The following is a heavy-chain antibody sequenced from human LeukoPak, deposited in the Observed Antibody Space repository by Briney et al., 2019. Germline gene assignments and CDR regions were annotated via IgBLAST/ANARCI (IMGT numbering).Heavy chain of an antibody. CDR1: GFTFSNYW. D-gene: IGHD5-24*01. CDR3: ARGSRGPYY. J-gene: IGHJ4*02. V-gene: IGHV3-7*03. Sequence: GGSLRLSCAGSGFTFSNYWMTWVRQAPGKGLEWLANINEEGTDKYCVDSVKGRFTISRDNAKNSMFLQMNSLRAEDTAIYYCARGSRGPYYWGQGTLVTVSS. CDR2: INEEGTDK.